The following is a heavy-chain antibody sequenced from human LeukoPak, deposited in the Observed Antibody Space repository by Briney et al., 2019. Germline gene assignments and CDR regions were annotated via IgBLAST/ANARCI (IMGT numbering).Heavy chain of an antibody. CDR2: INTNTGNP. CDR1: GYTFTSYA. Sequence: GASVKVSCKASGYTFTSYAMNWVRQAPGQGLEWMGWINTNTGNPTYAQGFTGRFVFSLDTSVSTAYLQISSLKAEDTAVYYCARDGQYCSSTSCYLFDYYMDVWGKGTTVTVSS. V-gene: IGHV7-4-1*02. D-gene: IGHD2-2*01. CDR3: ARDGQYCSSTSCYLFDYYMDV. J-gene: IGHJ6*03.